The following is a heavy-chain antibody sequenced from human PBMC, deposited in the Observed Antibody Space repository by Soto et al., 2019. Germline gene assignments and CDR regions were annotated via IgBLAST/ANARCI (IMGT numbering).Heavy chain of an antibody. Sequence: QVQLQESGPGLVKPSQTLSLTCTVSGGSISSGGYYWSWIRQHPGKGLEWIGYIYYSGSTYYNPSLKSRITISVDTSKNQFSLKLSSVTAADTAVYYCARVPRYSNYVREDDYWGQGTLVTVSS. CDR1: GGSISSGGYY. D-gene: IGHD4-4*01. J-gene: IGHJ4*02. CDR2: IYYSGST. V-gene: IGHV4-31*03. CDR3: ARVPRYSNYVREDDY.